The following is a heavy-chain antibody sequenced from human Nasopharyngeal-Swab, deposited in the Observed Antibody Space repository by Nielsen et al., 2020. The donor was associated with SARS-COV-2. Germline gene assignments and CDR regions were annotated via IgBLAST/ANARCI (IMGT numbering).Heavy chain of an antibody. Sequence: ESLKISCTVSGGSISSSSYYWGWIRQPPGKGLEWIRRIYYSGSTYYNPSLKSRVTISVDTSKNQFSLKLSSVTAADTAVYYCVGSSWYGDYYYYYGMDVWGQGTTVTVSS. CDR1: GGSISSSSYY. V-gene: IGHV4-39*07. D-gene: IGHD6-13*01. CDR2: IYYSGST. J-gene: IGHJ6*02. CDR3: VGSSWYGDYYYYYGMDV.